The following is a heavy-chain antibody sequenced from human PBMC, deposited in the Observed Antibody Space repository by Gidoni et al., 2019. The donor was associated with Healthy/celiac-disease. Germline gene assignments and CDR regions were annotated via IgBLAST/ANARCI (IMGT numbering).Heavy chain of an antibody. V-gene: IGHV3-15*07. CDR1: SVSNAW. CDR3: TASPARLYYYGMDV. Sequence: SVSNAWMNWVRQAPGKGLEWVGRIKSKTDGGTTDYAAPVKGRFTISRDDSKNTLYLQMNSRKTEDTAVYYCTASPARLYYYGMDVWGKGTTVTVSS. CDR2: IKSKTDGGTT. J-gene: IGHJ6*04.